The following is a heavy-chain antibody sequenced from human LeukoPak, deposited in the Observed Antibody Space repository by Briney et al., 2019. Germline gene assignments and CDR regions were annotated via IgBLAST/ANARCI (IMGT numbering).Heavy chain of an antibody. Sequence: GGSLRLSCAASGFTFNSFEMNWVRQAPGKGLEWISYISDSAITIYYADSVTGRFTISRDNAKNSLYLQMNSLRAEDTAVYYCRRGSHGSDLPSHCGAFDIWGHRKLFTVSS. CDR3: RRGSHGSDLPSHCGAFDI. D-gene: IGHD2-21*02. J-gene: IGHJ3*02. CDR2: ISDSAITI. V-gene: IGHV3-48*03. CDR1: GFTFNSFE.